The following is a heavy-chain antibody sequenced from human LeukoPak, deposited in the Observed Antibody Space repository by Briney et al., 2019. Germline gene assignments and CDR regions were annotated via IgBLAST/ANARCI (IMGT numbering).Heavy chain of an antibody. CDR1: GFTFSSYD. V-gene: IGHV3-13*01. CDR3: ARVSLDIVVVPAAQLADY. CDR2: IGTAGDT. D-gene: IGHD2-2*01. J-gene: IGHJ4*02. Sequence: TGGSLRLSCAASGFTFSSYDMHWVRQATGKGLEWVSAIGTAGDTYYPGSVKGRFTISRDNAKNSLYLQMNSLRAEDTAVYYCARVSLDIVVVPAAQLADYWGQGTLVTVSS.